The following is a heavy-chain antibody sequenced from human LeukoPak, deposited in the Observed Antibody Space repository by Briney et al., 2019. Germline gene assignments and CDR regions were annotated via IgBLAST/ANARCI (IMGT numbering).Heavy chain of an antibody. Sequence: ASVKVPCKASGYTFTSYGISWVRQAPGQGLEWMGWISAYNGNTNYAQKLQGRVTMTTDTSTSTAYMELRSLRSDDTAVYYCARDRCSSTSCKNYYYYGMDVWGQGTTVTVSS. J-gene: IGHJ6*02. CDR2: ISAYNGNT. CDR1: GYTFTSYG. CDR3: ARDRCSSTSCKNYYYYGMDV. V-gene: IGHV1-18*01. D-gene: IGHD2-2*01.